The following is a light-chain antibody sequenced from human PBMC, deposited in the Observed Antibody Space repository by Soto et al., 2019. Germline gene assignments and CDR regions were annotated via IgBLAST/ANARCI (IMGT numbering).Light chain of an antibody. J-gene: IGLJ1*01. CDR1: SSTVGGFNV. CDR3: CPYVGATTYV. Sequence: QSALTQPASVSGSPGQSITISCTGTSSTVGGFNVVSWYQQHPGKAPKVIIYEGIKRPSGVSNRFSGSNSGSTASLTISGLQAEDEADYYCCPYVGATTYVFGTGTKVTVL. CDR2: EGI. V-gene: IGLV2-23*01.